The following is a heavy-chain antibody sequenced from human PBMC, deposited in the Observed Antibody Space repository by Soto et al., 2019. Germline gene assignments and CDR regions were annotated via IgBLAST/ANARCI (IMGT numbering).Heavy chain of an antibody. Sequence: LRLSCAASGFTFSSYGMHWVRQAPGKGLEWVAVISYDGSNKYYADSVKGRFTISRDNSKNTLYLQMNSLRAEDTAVYYCAKDRELRSYYYGMDVWGQGTTVTVSS. V-gene: IGHV3-30*18. CDR1: GFTFSSYG. D-gene: IGHD4-17*01. CDR3: AKDRELRSYYYGMDV. J-gene: IGHJ6*02. CDR2: ISYDGSNK.